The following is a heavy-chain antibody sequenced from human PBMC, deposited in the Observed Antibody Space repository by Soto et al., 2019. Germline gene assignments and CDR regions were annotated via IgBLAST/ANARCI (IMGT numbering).Heavy chain of an antibody. V-gene: IGHV4-31*03. J-gene: IGHJ4*02. CDR1: GGSISSCVYY. CDR2: IYYSGST. CDR3: ARGGHVVVVTAALDY. D-gene: IGHD2-21*02. Sequence: TLSLTCTVSGGSISSCVYYWSWIRQHPGKGLEWIGYIYYSGSTYYNPSLKSRVTMTRDTSTSTLYMELTSLTSEDTAVYYCARGGHVVVVTAALDYWGQGTLVTVSS.